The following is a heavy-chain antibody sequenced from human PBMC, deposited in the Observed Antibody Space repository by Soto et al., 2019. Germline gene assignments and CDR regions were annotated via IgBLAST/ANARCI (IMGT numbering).Heavy chain of an antibody. Sequence: GSLRLSCAASGFIFSDFQLNWVRQAPGRGLERLSSITGTSAFTHYAGSIEGRFTISRDNPNNLLFLQMDNLRPEDTAVYYCARDNLAFQGAFDLWGQGTLVTVSS. CDR2: ITGTSAFT. CDR1: GFIFSDFQ. V-gene: IGHV3-21*01. J-gene: IGHJ4*02. CDR3: ARDNLAFQGAFDL. D-gene: IGHD3-16*01.